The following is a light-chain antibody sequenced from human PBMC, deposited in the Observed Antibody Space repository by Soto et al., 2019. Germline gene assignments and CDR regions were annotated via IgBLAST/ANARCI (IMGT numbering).Light chain of an antibody. J-gene: IGLJ1*01. CDR1: SSDVGGYNY. CDR2: DVS. V-gene: IGLV2-14*03. Sequence: QSALTQPASVSGSPGQSINISCTGTSSDVGGYNYVSWYQHHPGKAPKLIIYDVSNRPSGVSNPFSGSKSGNTASLTISGLQPEDEADYYCSSYTTCNTRQIDFGTGTKLTVL. CDR3: SSYTTCNTRQID.